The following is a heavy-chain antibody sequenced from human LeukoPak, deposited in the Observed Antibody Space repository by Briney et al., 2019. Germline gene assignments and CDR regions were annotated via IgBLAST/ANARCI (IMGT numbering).Heavy chain of an antibody. CDR2: ISWNSGSI. D-gene: IGHD2-2*01. CDR3: ARRHQLMDV. J-gene: IGHJ6*03. CDR1: GFTFDDYA. Sequence: PGGSLRLSCAASGFTFDDYAMHWVRQAPGKGLEWVSGISWNSGSIGYADSVKGRFTISRDNAKNSLYLQMNGLRAEDTAVYYCARRHQLMDVWGKGTTVTVSS. V-gene: IGHV3-9*01.